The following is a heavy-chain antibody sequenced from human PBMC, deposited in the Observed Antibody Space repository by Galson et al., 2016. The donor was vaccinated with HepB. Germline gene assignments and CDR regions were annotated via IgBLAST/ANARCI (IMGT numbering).Heavy chain of an antibody. CDR2: ISTHNGNT. V-gene: IGHV1-18*01. J-gene: IGHJ6*02. CDR3: ARSRIQLWLRYGMDV. D-gene: IGHD5-18*01. CDR1: GYTFISYG. Sequence: SVKVSCKASGYTFISYGISWVRQAPGQGLEWMGWISTHNGNTNYTEKLQGRVTMTTDTSTSTAYMELRSLRSDDTAVYYCARSRIQLWLRYGMDVWGQGTTVTVSS.